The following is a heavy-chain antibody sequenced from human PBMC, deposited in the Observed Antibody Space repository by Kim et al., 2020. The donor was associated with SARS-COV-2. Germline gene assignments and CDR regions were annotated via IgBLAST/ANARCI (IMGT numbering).Heavy chain of an antibody. CDR1: GFTFSNYA. V-gene: IGHV3-30*18. J-gene: IGHJ4*02. CDR3: AKERVVPAAIPFDS. Sequence: GGSLRLSCAASGFTFSNYAIHWVRQAPGKGLEWVAVISHHGSHQYYADSVKGRFTISRDNSNNTVHLQMSSLRTEDTALYYCAKERVVPAAIPFDSWGQGTLVSVSS. D-gene: IGHD2-2*02. CDR2: ISHHGSHQ.